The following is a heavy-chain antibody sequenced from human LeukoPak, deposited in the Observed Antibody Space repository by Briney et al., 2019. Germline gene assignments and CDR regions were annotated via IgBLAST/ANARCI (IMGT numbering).Heavy chain of an antibody. CDR3: AKDRAYDGGTFYYYYGMDV. CDR2: ISGSGSGT. J-gene: IGHJ6*02. V-gene: IGHV3-23*01. D-gene: IGHD4-23*01. CDR1: GFTFSSYA. Sequence: GGSLRLSCAASGFTFSSYAMTWVRQAPGKGLEWVSAISGSGSGTFYADSVKGRFTISRDNSKNTLYLQMNSLRAEDTAVYYCAKDRAYDGGTFYYYYGMDVWGQGTTVTVSS.